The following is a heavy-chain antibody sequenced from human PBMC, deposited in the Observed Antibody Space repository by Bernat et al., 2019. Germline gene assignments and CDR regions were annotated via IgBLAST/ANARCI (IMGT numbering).Heavy chain of an antibody. CDR2: VNSDGSSA. J-gene: IGHJ4*02. Sequence: EVQLVESGGDLVQPGGSLRLSCAVSGFTFSTYWMHWVRQAPGRGLVWVSRVNSDGSSASYAASVKGRFTISRDNAKNPLFLQMDSLRAEDTAVYYCARSLGGPYQFDHWGQGTLVTVSS. CDR1: GFTFSTYW. V-gene: IGHV3-74*01. D-gene: IGHD2-2*01. CDR3: ARSLGGPYQFDH.